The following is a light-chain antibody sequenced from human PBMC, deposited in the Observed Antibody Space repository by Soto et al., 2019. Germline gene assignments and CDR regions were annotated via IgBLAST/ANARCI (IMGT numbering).Light chain of an antibody. CDR1: SRDVGGYNY. V-gene: IGLV2-8*01. CDR3: SSFAGGGNPVL. Sequence: QSALTQPPSASGSLGQSVTISCTGTSRDVGGYNYVSWHQQHPGKAPKVMIYEVTKRPPGVPDRFSGSKSGNTASLTVSGLQAEDEAEYYCSSFAGGGNPVLLGGGTKLTVL. CDR2: EVT. J-gene: IGLJ2*01.